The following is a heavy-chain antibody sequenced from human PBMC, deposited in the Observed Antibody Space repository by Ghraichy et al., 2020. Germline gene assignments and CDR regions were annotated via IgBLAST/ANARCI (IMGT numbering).Heavy chain of an antibody. CDR3: AREVLTGYYINYFDY. J-gene: IGHJ4*02. CDR2: ISYDGSNK. Sequence: GGSLRLFCAASGFTFSSYAMHWVRQAPGKGLEWVAVISYDGSNKYYADSVKGRFTISRDNSKNTLYLQMNSLRAEDTAVYYCAREVLTGYYINYFDYWGQGTLVTVSS. V-gene: IGHV3-30-3*01. CDR1: GFTFSSYA. D-gene: IGHD3-9*01.